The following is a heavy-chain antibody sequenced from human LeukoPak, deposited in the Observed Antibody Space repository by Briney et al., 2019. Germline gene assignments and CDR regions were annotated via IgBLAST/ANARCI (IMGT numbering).Heavy chain of an antibody. Sequence: GGSLRLSCAASGFTFSNAWMSWVRQAPGKGLEWVGRIKSKTDGGTTDYAAPVKGRFTISRDDSKNTLYLQMNSLKTEDTAVYYCTTYYYDSSGYSPDHYFGYWGQGTLVTVSS. CDR1: GFTFSNAW. D-gene: IGHD3-22*01. J-gene: IGHJ4*02. CDR2: IKSKTDGGTT. V-gene: IGHV3-15*01. CDR3: TTYYYDSSGYSPDHYFGY.